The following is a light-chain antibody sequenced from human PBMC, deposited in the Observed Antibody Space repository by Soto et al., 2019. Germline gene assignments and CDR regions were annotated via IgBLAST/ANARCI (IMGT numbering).Light chain of an antibody. CDR3: QREYNNLRT. Sequence: DIQRTQSPSTLSASVGDRVTITCRASQSINSWLAWYQKKAGKDPKLLIYKASTLESGVPSRFSGSGSGTDFTLTISSLQPEEFATYECQREYNNLRTFGQGTKVDI. J-gene: IGKJ1*01. V-gene: IGKV1-5*03. CDR1: QSINSW. CDR2: KAS.